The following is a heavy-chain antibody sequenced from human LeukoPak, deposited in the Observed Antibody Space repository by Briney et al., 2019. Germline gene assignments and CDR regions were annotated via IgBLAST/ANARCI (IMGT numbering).Heavy chain of an antibody. Sequence: GGSLRLSCAASGFTVSSNYMSWVRQAPGKGLEWVSVIYSGGSTYYADSVKGRFTISRDNSKNTLYLQMNSLRAEDMAVYYCGLGYYDILTGYSYYFDYWGQGTLVTVSS. J-gene: IGHJ4*02. CDR3: GLGYYDILTGYSYYFDY. D-gene: IGHD3-9*01. CDR1: GFTVSSNY. CDR2: IYSGGST. V-gene: IGHV3-53*01.